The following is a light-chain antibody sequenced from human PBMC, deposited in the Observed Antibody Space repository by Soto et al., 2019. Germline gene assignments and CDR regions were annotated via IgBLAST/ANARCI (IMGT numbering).Light chain of an antibody. CDR2: EVS. Sequence: QSVLTQPASVSGSPGQSITISCTGSSSDVGDYDFVSWHQQHPGKAPKLIIYEVSDRPSGVSNRFSGSKSGNTASLTISGLQDEDDAHYYCSSFTSTSTLVVFGGGTQLTVL. CDR1: SSDVGDYDF. CDR3: SSFTSTSTLVV. J-gene: IGLJ2*01. V-gene: IGLV2-14*01.